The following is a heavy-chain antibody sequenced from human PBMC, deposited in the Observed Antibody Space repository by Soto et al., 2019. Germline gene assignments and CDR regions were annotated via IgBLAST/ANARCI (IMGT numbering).Heavy chain of an antibody. CDR2: IYHSGTT. Sequence: QVQLQESGPGLVKPSGTLSLTCAVSGASISDNWWSWVRQPPGKGLEWIGEIYHSGTTHYNPSLWSRVSMSVDKSKNHFSLNLNSVTAADTAVYYCAKHTAVPRTRGLDYWGMGTLVTVSS. V-gene: IGHV4-4*02. J-gene: IGHJ4*02. D-gene: IGHD6-19*01. CDR3: AKHTAVPRTRGLDY. CDR1: GASISDNW.